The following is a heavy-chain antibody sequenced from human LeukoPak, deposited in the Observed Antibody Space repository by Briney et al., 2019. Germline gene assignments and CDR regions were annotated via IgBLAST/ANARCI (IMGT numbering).Heavy chain of an antibody. Sequence: SVKVTCKPSGDTFSTYAISWVRQAPGQGLEWMGGIIPIFGTANYAQKFQGRVTITADESTSTAYMELNSLRSEDTAVYYCARGRMTGTFAFDYWGQGTLVTVSS. V-gene: IGHV1-69*13. CDR2: IIPIFGTA. D-gene: IGHD3-9*01. CDR3: ARGRMTGTFAFDY. J-gene: IGHJ4*02. CDR1: GDTFSTYA.